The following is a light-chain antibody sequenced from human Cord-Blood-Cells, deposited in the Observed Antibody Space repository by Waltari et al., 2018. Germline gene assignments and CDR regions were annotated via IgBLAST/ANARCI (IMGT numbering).Light chain of an antibody. CDR2: EGS. Sequence: QSALTQPASVSGSPGQSITISCTGTSSDVGSYNLVSWYHQHPGKAPKLMIYEGSKRPSGVSNRFSGSKSGNTASLTISGLQAEDEADYYCCSSAGSSTLVFGGGTKLTVL. V-gene: IGLV2-23*01. J-gene: IGLJ3*02. CDR3: CSSAGSSTLV. CDR1: SSDVGSYNL.